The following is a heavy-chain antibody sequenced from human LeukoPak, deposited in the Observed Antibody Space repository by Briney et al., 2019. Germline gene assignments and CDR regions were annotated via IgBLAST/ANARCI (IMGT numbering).Heavy chain of an antibody. CDR3: ARDQEHCSGTSCYPYWYDS. CDR1: GASITSYH. Sequence: PSETLSLTCTVSGASITSYHWSWIRQPAGKGLEWIGRMFYSGNTDYNPSLKSRLTMSIDTSKNQLSLKLSSVTAADTAVYFCARDQEHCSGTSCYPYWYDSWGQGTLVTVSS. CDR2: MFYSGNT. D-gene: IGHD2-2*01. V-gene: IGHV4-4*07. J-gene: IGHJ5*01.